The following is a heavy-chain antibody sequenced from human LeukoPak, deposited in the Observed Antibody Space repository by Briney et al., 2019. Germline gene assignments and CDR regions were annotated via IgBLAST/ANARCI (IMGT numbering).Heavy chain of an antibody. J-gene: IGHJ5*02. CDR3: ARDRGGYCSSTSCKREGFDP. CDR2: TYYRSKWYN. Sequence: SQTLSLTCAISGDSVSSNSAAWNWIRQSPSRGLEWLGRTYYRSKWYNDYAVSVKSRITINPDTSKNQFSLQLNSVTPEDTAVYYCARDRGGYCSSTSCKREGFDPWGQGTLVTVSS. CDR1: GDSVSSNSAA. V-gene: IGHV6-1*01. D-gene: IGHD2-2*01.